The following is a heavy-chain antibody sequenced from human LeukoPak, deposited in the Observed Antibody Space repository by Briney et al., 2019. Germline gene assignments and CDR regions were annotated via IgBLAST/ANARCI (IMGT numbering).Heavy chain of an antibody. CDR2: ISSGGSTT. J-gene: IGHJ6*02. CDR1: GFTFSSFE. CDR3: ARDVSGYSYGLIITNYYYNAMDV. V-gene: IGHV3-48*03. Sequence: PGRSLRLSCAASGFTFSSFEMNWVRQAPGKGLEWVSYISSGGSTTYYADSVKGRFTISRDNAKNSLFLQMSSLRAEDTAVYYCARDVSGYSYGLIITNYYYNAMDVWGQGTTVTVSS. D-gene: IGHD5-18*01.